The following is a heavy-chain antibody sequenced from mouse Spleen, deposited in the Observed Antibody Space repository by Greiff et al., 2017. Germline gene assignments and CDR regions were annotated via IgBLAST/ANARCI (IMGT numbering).Heavy chain of an antibody. CDR1: GFTFSSYG. CDR3: ARKTPWFAY. CDR2: ISGGGSYT. V-gene: IGHV5-9-2*01. Sequence: EVKLVKSGGGLVKPGGSLKLSCAASGFTFSSYGMSWVRQTPEKRLEWVATISGGGSYTYYPDSVKGRFTISRDNAKNNLYLQMSSLRSEDTALYYCARKTPWFAYWGQGTLVTVSA. J-gene: IGHJ3*01.